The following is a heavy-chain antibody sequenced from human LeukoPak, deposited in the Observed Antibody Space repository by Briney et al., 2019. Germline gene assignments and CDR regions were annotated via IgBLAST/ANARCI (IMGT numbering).Heavy chain of an antibody. J-gene: IGHJ4*02. Sequence: GASVKVSCKASGNTFTGYYMHWVRQAPGQGLEWMGWINPNSGGTNYAQKFQGRVTMTRDTSISTAYMELSRLRSDDTAVYYCARGPGELLFSEFDYWGQGTLVTVSS. CDR2: INPNSGGT. CDR1: GNTFTGYY. D-gene: IGHD3-10*01. V-gene: IGHV1-2*02. CDR3: ARGPGELLFSEFDY.